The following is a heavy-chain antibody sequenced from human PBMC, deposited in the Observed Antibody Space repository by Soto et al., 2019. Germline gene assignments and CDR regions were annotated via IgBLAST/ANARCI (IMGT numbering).Heavy chain of an antibody. Sequence: QVQLQESGPGLVKPSQTLSLTCTVSGDSIGTGGYYWDWIRQHPGKGPEWIGYIHYSGNTYYNPSLTRRLTISLDTSKNQFSLHLSSVTAADAAVDYCATNHDDISGRSPLLFDSWGQGTLVTVSS. J-gene: IGHJ4*02. V-gene: IGHV4-31*03. CDR2: IHYSGNT. CDR3: ATNHDDISGRSPLLFDS. CDR1: GDSIGTGGYY. D-gene: IGHD3-22*01.